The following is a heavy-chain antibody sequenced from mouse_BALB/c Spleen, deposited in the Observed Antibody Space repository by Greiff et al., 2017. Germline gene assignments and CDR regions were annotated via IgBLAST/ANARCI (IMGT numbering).Heavy chain of an antibody. CDR2: IYWDDDK. CDR1: GFSLSTSGMG. CDR3: ARRDYDEDAMDY. Sequence: QVTLKESGPGILQPSQTLSLTCSFSGFSLSTSGMGVSWIRQPSGKGLEWLAHIYWDDDKRYNPSLKSRLTISKDTSRNQVFLKITSVDTADTATYYCARRDYDEDAMDYWGQGTSVTVSS. J-gene: IGHJ4*01. V-gene: IGHV8-12*01. D-gene: IGHD2-4*01.